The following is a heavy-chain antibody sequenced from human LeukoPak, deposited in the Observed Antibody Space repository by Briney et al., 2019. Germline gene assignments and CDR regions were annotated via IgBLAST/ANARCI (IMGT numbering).Heavy chain of an antibody. V-gene: IGHV1-18*01. Sequence: ASVKVSCKASGHTFSSHGVTWVRQAPGQGLEWMGWISGYNGNTNYAQKFQGRVTMTRDTSISTAYMELSRLRSDDTAVYYCARAYCGGDCYYYYYYYMDVWGKGTTVTVSS. CDR3: ARAYCGGDCYYYYYYYMDV. J-gene: IGHJ6*03. CDR2: ISGYNGNT. CDR1: GHTFSSHG. D-gene: IGHD2-21*01.